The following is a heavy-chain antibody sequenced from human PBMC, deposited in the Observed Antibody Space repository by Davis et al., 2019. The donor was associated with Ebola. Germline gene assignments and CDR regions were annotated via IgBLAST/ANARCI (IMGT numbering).Heavy chain of an antibody. CDR3: ARGVAAGWYEIDY. Sequence: ASVKVSCKASGYTFTTYGISWVRQAPGQGLEWMGWISTYNGNTNYAQKVQGRVTMTTDTSTSTAYMELRSLRSDDTAVYFCARGVAAGWYEIDYWGQGTLVTVSS. CDR2: ISTYNGNT. D-gene: IGHD6-19*01. V-gene: IGHV1-18*01. J-gene: IGHJ4*02. CDR1: GYTFTTYG.